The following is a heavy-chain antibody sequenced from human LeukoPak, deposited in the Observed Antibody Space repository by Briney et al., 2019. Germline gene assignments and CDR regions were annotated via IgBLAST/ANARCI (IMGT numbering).Heavy chain of an antibody. Sequence: GGSLRLSCAASGFTFSSYAMHWVRQAPGKGLEWVAVISYDGSNKYYADSVKGRFTISRDNSKNTLYLQMNSLRAEDTAVYYCATDHRGEYSSSEGADYWGQGTLVTVSS. V-gene: IGHV3-30-3*01. D-gene: IGHD6-13*01. CDR2: ISYDGSNK. CDR1: GFTFSSYA. CDR3: ATDHRGEYSSSEGADY. J-gene: IGHJ4*02.